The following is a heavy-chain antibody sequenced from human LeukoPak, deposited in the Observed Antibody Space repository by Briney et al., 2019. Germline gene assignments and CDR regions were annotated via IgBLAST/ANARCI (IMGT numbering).Heavy chain of an antibody. CDR1: GFTFSSYW. Sequence: PGGSLRLSCAASGFTFSSYWMSWVRQAPGKGLEWVGNIKQDGSEKYYVDSVKGRFTISRDNAKNSLYLQMNSLRAEDTAVYYCARDYHDSSGYYYYWGQGTLVTVSS. CDR2: IKQDGSEK. CDR3: ARDYHDSSGYYYY. V-gene: IGHV3-7*01. J-gene: IGHJ4*02. D-gene: IGHD3-22*01.